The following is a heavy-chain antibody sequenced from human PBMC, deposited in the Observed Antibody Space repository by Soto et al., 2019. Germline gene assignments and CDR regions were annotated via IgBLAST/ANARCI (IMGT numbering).Heavy chain of an antibody. J-gene: IGHJ6*02. Sequence: GASVKVSCKASGGTFSSYAISWVRQAPGQGXEWMGGIIPIFGTANYAQKFQGRVTVTADKSTSTAYMELSSLRSEDTAVYYCARCYSSVYPVHYYYCGMDFWGQGTTVTVS. D-gene: IGHD3-22*01. CDR3: ARCYSSVYPVHYYYCGMDF. CDR2: IIPIFGTA. V-gene: IGHV1-69*06. CDR1: GGTFSSYA.